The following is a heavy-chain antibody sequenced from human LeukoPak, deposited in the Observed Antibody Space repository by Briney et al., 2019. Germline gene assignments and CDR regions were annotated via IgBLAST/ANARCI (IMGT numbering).Heavy chain of an antibody. CDR2: ISHGGRT. CDR1: DGSFSGYF. Sequence: SETLSLTCGVYDGSFSGYFWTWIRQTPGKGLEWIGQISHGGRTNYNPSLKSRVTISLDTSKNQFSLKLTSVAAADTAVYYCARAPEQYFGSLSVPAGWFDPWGQGTLVTVSS. J-gene: IGHJ5*02. CDR3: ARAPEQYFGSLSVPAGWFDP. D-gene: IGHD3-9*01. V-gene: IGHV4-34*01.